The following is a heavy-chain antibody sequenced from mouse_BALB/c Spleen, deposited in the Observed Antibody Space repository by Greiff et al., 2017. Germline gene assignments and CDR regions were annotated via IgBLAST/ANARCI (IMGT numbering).Heavy chain of an antibody. Sequence: VQLKESGPGLVKPSQSLSLTCTVTGYSITSDYAWNWIRQFPGNKLEWMGYISYSGSTSYNPSLKSRISITRDTSKNQFFLQLNSVTTEDTATYYCARDGGGDYPWFAYWGQGTLVTVSA. CDR1: GYSITSDYA. J-gene: IGHJ3*01. V-gene: IGHV3-2*02. CDR2: ISYSGST. D-gene: IGHD2-4*01. CDR3: ARDGGGDYPWFAY.